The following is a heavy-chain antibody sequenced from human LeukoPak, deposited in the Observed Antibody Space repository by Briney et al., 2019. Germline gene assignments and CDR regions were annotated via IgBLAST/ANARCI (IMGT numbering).Heavy chain of an antibody. J-gene: IGHJ4*02. D-gene: IGHD6-19*01. CDR1: GFTFSSYA. V-gene: IGHV3-23*01. CDR3: ASGQWLVRGFGY. CDR2: ISGSGGST. Sequence: GGSLRLSCAASGFTFSSYAMSWVRQAPGKGLEWVSAISGSGGSTYYADSVKGRFTISRDNSKNTLYLQMNSLRAEDTAVYYCASGQWLVRGFGYWGQGTLVTVSS.